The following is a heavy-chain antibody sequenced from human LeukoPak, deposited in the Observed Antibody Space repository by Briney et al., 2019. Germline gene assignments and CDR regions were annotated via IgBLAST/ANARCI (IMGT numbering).Heavy chain of an antibody. Sequence: SETLSLTCTVSGDSIDSYYWSWIRQPPGKGLEWIGYIYYRGTTSYNPFLKSRVTISVDTSKNQFSLKLNSVTAADTAVYYCARDGLAAAGLWGHGTLVTVSS. CDR2: IYYRGTT. D-gene: IGHD6-13*01. J-gene: IGHJ4*01. CDR3: ARDGLAAAGL. CDR1: GDSIDSYY. V-gene: IGHV4-59*12.